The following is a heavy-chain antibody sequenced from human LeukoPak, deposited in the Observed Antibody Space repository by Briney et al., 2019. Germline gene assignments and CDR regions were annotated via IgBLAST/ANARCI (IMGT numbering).Heavy chain of an antibody. CDR2: INPNSGGT. CDR1: GYTFTGYY. CDR3: ARVGAYDSISLDAFDI. J-gene: IGHJ3*02. Sequence: ASVKVSCKASGYTFTGYYMHWVRQAPGQGLEWMGWINPNSGGTNYAQKFQGRVTTTRDTSISTAYMELSRLRSDDTAVYYCARVGAYDSISLDAFDIWGQGTMVTVSS. D-gene: IGHD3-22*01. V-gene: IGHV1-2*02.